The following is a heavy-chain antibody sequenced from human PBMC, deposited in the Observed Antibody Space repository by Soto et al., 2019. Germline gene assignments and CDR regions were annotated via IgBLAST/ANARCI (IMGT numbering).Heavy chain of an antibody. V-gene: IGHV4-4*02. CDR2: IYHSGST. D-gene: IGHD2-2*01. J-gene: IGHJ6*02. CDR1: GGSISGSNW. Sequence: KSSETLSLTCAVSGGSISGSNWWSWVRQPPGKGLKWIGEIYHSGSTNYNPSLKSRVTISVDKSKNQFSLKLSSVTAADTAVYYCAGVGGRSVYPRISYCSSXSCYHARPLYYYYGMDVWGQGTTVTVSS. CDR3: AGVGGRSVYPRISYCSSXSCYHARPLYYYYGMDV.